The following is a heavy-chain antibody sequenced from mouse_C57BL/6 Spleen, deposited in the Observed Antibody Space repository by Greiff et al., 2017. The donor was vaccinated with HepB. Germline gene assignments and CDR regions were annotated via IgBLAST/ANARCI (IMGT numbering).Heavy chain of an antibody. Sequence: EVKLMESEGGLVQPGSSMKLSCTASGFTFSDYYMAWVRQVPEKGLEWVANINYDGSSTYYLDSLKSRFIISRDNAKNILYLQMSSLKSEDTATYYCAREGGHYYGSSYYFDYWGQGTTLTVSS. J-gene: IGHJ2*01. CDR2: INYDGSST. D-gene: IGHD1-1*01. CDR1: GFTFSDYY. CDR3: AREGGHYYGSSYYFDY. V-gene: IGHV5-16*01.